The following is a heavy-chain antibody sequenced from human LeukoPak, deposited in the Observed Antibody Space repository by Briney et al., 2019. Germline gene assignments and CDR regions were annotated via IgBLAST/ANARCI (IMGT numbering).Heavy chain of an antibody. CDR3: ARGRDAAAYYYYYGMDV. CDR2: IYHSGST. CDR1: GYSISSGYY. D-gene: IGHD1-26*01. J-gene: IGHJ6*04. Sequence: PSETLSLTCAVSGYSISSGYYWGWIRRPPGKGLEWIGSIYHSGSTYYNPSLKSRVTISVDTSKNQFSLKLSSVTAADTAVYYCARGRDAAAYYYYYGMDVWGKGTTVTVSS. V-gene: IGHV4-38-2*01.